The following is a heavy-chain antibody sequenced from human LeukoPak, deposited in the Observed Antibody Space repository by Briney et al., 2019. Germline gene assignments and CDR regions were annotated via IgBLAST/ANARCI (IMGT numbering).Heavy chain of an antibody. CDR3: TRQGYDSSGYYYNY. J-gene: IGHJ4*02. CDR1: GFTFSTYW. V-gene: IGHV3-73*01. CDR2: IRSKANSYAT. D-gene: IGHD3-22*01. Sequence: GGSLRLSCAASGFTFSTYWMTWVRQAPRKGLEWVGRIRSKANSYATAYAASVKGRFTISRDDSKNTAYLQMNSLKTEDTAVYYCTRQGYDSSGYYYNYWGQGTLVTVSS.